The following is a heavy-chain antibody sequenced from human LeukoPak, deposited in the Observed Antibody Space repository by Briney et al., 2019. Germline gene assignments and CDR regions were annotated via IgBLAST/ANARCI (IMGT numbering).Heavy chain of an antibody. D-gene: IGHD3-9*01. CDR2: INPNSGGT. V-gene: IGHV1-2*06. J-gene: IGHJ5*02. Sequence: GASVKVSCKASGYTFTCYYMHWVRQAPGQGLEWMGRINPNSGGTNYAQKFQGRVTMTRDTSISTAYMELSRPRSDDTAVYYCAREYYDILTGYLPWFDPWGQGTLVTVSS. CDR1: GYTFTCYY. CDR3: AREYYDILTGYLPWFDP.